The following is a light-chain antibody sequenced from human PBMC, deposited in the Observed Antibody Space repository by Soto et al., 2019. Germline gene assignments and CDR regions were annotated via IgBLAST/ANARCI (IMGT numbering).Light chain of an antibody. CDR3: QQLNSYPPWT. CDR1: QGISGY. CDR2: AAS. Sequence: DIQLTQSPSFLSASVGDRVTITCRASQGISGYLAWYQQKPGKAPKLLIYAASTLQSGVPSRFSGSGSGTEFTLTISSLQPEDFATYYCQQLNSYPPWTFGQGTKVDIK. J-gene: IGKJ1*01. V-gene: IGKV1-9*01.